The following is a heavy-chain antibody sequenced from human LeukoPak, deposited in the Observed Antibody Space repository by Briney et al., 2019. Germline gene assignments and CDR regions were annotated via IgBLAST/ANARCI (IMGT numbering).Heavy chain of an antibody. Sequence: GGSLRLSCAASGFTVSSNYMSWVRQAPGKGLEWVSVIYSGGNTYYADSVKGRFTISRHNSKNTLYLQMNSLRAEDTAVYYCARDGSGRYSDRDYYYYGLDVWGQGTTVTVSS. CDR3: ARDGSGRYSDRDYYYYGLDV. V-gene: IGHV3-53*04. CDR1: GFTVSSNY. J-gene: IGHJ6*02. D-gene: IGHD1-26*01. CDR2: IYSGGNT.